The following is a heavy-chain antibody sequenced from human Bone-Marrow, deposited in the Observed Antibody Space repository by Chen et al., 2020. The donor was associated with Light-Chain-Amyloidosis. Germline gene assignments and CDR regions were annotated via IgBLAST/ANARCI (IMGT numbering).Heavy chain of an antibody. Sequence: QVHLKESGPGLVKPTQTLSLTRTVSGGSVSSGEYYWNWIRQHPGKGLEWIGYIYYNGNSYYNPSLHSRVTISLYTSKNQFSLKLSSVTAADTALYYCARAPALCAYDYIFDYWGQGTLVTVSS. D-gene: IGHD5-12*01. CDR3: ARAPALCAYDYIFDY. CDR2: IYYNGNS. CDR1: GGSVSSGEYY. V-gene: IGHV4-31*02. J-gene: IGHJ4*02.